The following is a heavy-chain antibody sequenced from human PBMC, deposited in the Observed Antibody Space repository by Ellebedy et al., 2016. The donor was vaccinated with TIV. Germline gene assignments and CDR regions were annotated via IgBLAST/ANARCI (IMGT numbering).Heavy chain of an antibody. J-gene: IGHJ6*02. D-gene: IGHD3-10*01. V-gene: IGHV4-34*01. CDR2: IQHSGGT. CDR3: ARGFSVNYVNYNTYYGLDV. Sequence: MPGGSLRLSCAVYGGSLSSHYWTWIRQPPGKGLEWIGEIQHSGGTNYHPSLKSPVTISIDPSKNQFSLKLSSVTAADTAVYYCARGFSVNYVNYNTYYGLDVWGPGTTVTVSS. CDR1: GGSLSSHY.